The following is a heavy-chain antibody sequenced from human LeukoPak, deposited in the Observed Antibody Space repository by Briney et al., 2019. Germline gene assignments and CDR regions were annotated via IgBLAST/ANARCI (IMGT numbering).Heavy chain of an antibody. J-gene: IGHJ5*02. Sequence: GGSPRLSCAASGFTFSNYWMHWVRQAPGKGLVWVSRINSDGINTSYADSVKGRFTISRDSAKNTLNLQMNSLRAEDTAVYYCARDLGQYYDTSDNWFDPWGQGTLVTVSS. CDR3: ARDLGQYYDTSDNWFDP. V-gene: IGHV3-74*01. CDR1: GFTFSNYW. D-gene: IGHD3-22*01. CDR2: INSDGINT.